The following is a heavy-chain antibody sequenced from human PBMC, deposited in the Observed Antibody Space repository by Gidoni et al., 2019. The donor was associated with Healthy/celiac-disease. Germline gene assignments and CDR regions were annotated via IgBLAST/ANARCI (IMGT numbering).Heavy chain of an antibody. CDR2: IDPSDSYT. V-gene: IGHV5-10-1*01. CDR3: ARGPGIAVAGTLYYFDY. D-gene: IGHD6-19*01. Sequence: EVQLVQSGAEVKKPGESLRLSCKGSGYSFTSYWISWVRQMPGKGLEWMGRIDPSDSYTNYSPSFQGHVTISADKSISTAYLQWSSLKASDTAMYYCARGPGIAVAGTLYYFDYWGQGTLVTVSS. J-gene: IGHJ4*02. CDR1: GYSFTSYW.